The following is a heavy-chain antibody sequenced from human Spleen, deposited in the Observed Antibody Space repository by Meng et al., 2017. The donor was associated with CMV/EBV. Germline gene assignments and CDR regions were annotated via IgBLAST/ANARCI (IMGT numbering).Heavy chain of an antibody. CDR3: ARGQVPAAINYYYYYGMDV. CDR1: DDSITNYY. V-gene: IGHV4-59*01. D-gene: IGHD2-2*02. J-gene: IGHJ6*02. CDR2: IYYSGGT. Sequence: SETLSLTCTVSDDSITNYYWSWIRQPPGEELEWIGNIYYSGGTNYNPSLKSRVTISVDTSKNQFSLKLSSVTAADTAVYYCARGQVPAAINYYYYYGMDVWGQGTTVTVSS.